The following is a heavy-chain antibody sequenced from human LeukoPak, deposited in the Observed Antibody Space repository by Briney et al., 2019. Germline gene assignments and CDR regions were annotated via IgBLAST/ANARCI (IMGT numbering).Heavy chain of an antibody. V-gene: IGHV4-61*02. CDR3: ARGPYDSSGYFDY. J-gene: IGHJ4*02. Sequence: PSETLSLTCTVSGGSISSGSYYWSWIRQPAGTGLEWIGRIYTSGSTNYNPSLKSRVTISVDTSKNQFSLKLSSVAAADTAVYYCARGPYDSSGYFDYWGQGTLITVSS. D-gene: IGHD3-22*01. CDR2: IYTSGST. CDR1: GGSISSGSYY.